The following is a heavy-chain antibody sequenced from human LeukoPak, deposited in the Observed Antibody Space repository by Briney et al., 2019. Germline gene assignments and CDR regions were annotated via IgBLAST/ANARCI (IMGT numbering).Heavy chain of an antibody. CDR2: ISGSGGST. CDR3: GRGAGYSSGWYVGY. J-gene: IGHJ4*02. V-gene: IGHV3-23*01. Sequence: GGSLRLSCAASGFTFSSYAMSWVRQAPGKGLEWVSAISGSGGSTYYADSVKGRFTISRDNSKNTLYLQMNSLRAEDTAVYYCGRGAGYSSGWYVGYWGQGTPVTVSS. D-gene: IGHD6-19*01. CDR1: GFTFSSYA.